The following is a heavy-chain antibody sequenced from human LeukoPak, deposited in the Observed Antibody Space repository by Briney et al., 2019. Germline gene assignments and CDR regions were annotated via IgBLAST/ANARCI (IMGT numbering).Heavy chain of an antibody. V-gene: IGHV3-74*01. Sequence: GGSLRLSCAASGFTFSSYWMHWVRHAPGKGLVWVSRINIDGSSTIYADSVKGRFTISRDNAKNTLYLQMNSLRAEDTAVYYCVREAWELPDYWGQGTLVSVSS. CDR1: GFTFSSYW. D-gene: IGHD1-26*01. CDR3: VREAWELPDY. J-gene: IGHJ4*02. CDR2: INIDGSST.